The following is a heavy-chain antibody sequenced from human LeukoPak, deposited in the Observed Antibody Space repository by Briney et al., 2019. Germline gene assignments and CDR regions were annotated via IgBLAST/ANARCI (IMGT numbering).Heavy chain of an antibody. J-gene: IGHJ6*04. D-gene: IGHD3-10*01. CDR2: IYYSGST. CDR1: GGSISSGGYY. V-gene: IGHV4-31*03. Sequence: PSETLSLTCTVSGGSISSGGYYWSWIRHHPGKGLEWIGYIYYSGSTYYNPSLKSRVTISVDTSKNQFSLKLSSVTAADTAVYYCARESITMVRGVISDGMDVWGKGTTVTVSS. CDR3: ARESITMVRGVISDGMDV.